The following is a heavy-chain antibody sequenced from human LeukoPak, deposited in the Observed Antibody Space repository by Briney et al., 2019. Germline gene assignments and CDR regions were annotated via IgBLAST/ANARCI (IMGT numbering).Heavy chain of an antibody. Sequence: GGSLRLSCAASGFTFSSYWMSWVRQAPGKGLEWVANIKQDGSEKYYVDSVKGRFTISRDNAKNSLYLQMNSLRAEDTAVYYCARDPNLSIVGATGTFDYWGQGTLVTVSS. J-gene: IGHJ4*02. V-gene: IGHV3-7*01. CDR1: GFTFSSYW. CDR2: IKQDGSEK. D-gene: IGHD1-26*01. CDR3: ARDPNLSIVGATGTFDY.